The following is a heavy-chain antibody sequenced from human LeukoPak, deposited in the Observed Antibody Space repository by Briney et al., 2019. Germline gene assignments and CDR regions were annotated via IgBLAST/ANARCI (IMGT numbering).Heavy chain of an antibody. CDR2: IIPIFGTA. CDR3: VAEAAAAGGHWFDP. Sequence: SVKVSCKASEGTFGSYAISWVGQAPGQGLEWMGGIIPIFGTANYAQKFQGRVTITADESTSTAYMELSSLRSEDTAVYYCVAEAAAAGGHWFDPWGQGTLVTVSS. CDR1: EGTFGSYA. D-gene: IGHD6-13*01. J-gene: IGHJ5*02. V-gene: IGHV1-69*13.